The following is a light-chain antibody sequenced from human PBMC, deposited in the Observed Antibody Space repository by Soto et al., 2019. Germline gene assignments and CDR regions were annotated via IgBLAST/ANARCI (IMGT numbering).Light chain of an antibody. V-gene: IGLV1-40*01. CDR2: GNS. Sequence: QSVLTQPPSVSGAPGQRVTISCTGSSSNIGAGYDVHWYQQLPGTAPKLHIYGNSNRPSGVPDRFSGSKSGTSASLAITGLQAEDEADYYCQSYDSSLSPYVFGTGTKVTVL. CDR1: SSNIGAGYD. J-gene: IGLJ1*01. CDR3: QSYDSSLSPYV.